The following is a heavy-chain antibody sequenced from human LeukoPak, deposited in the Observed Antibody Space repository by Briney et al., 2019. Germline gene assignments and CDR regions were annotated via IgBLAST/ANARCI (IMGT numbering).Heavy chain of an antibody. J-gene: IGHJ4*02. V-gene: IGHV3-48*04. D-gene: IGHD5-18*01. CDR1: GFTFSSYG. CDR3: ARHLSGVTGYTYGRGIDY. Sequence: GGSLRLSCAASGFTFSSYGMHWVRQAPGKGLERVSYISSSGSTIYYADSVKGRFTISRDNAKNSLYLQMNSLRAEDTAVYYCARHLSGVTGYTYGRGIDYWGQGTLVTVSS. CDR2: ISSSGSTI.